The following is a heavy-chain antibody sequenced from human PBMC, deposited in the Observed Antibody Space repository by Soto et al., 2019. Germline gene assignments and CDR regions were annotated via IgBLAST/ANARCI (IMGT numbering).Heavy chain of an antibody. CDR2: ISYDGSNK. Sequence: PGGSLRLSCAASGFTFSSYGMHWVRQAPGKGLEWVAVISYDGSNKYYADSVKGRFTISRDNSKNTLYLQMNSLRAEDTAVYYCAKDQAAATSNYYYYYGMDVWGQGTTVTSP. J-gene: IGHJ6*02. D-gene: IGHD2-15*01. CDR1: GFTFSSYG. V-gene: IGHV3-30*18. CDR3: AKDQAAATSNYYYYYGMDV.